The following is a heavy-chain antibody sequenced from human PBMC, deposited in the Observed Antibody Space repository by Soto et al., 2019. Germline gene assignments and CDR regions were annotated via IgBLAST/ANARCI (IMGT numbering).Heavy chain of an antibody. CDR2: ISGSGGST. V-gene: IGHV3-23*01. CDR1: GFTFSSYA. Sequence: GGSLRLSCAASGFTFSSYAMSWVRQAPGKGLEWVSAISGSGGSTYYADSVKGRFTISRDNSKNTLYLQMNSLRAEDTAVYYCAKSATVTAYYYYGMDVWGQGTTVNVSS. D-gene: IGHD4-17*01. CDR3: AKSATVTAYYYYGMDV. J-gene: IGHJ6*02.